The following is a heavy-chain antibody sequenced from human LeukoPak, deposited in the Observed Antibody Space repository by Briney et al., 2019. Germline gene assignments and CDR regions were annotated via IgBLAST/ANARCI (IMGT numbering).Heavy chain of an antibody. CDR2: IYYSGST. CDR3: ARFNYYYYYMDV. V-gene: IGHV4-59*01. J-gene: IGHJ6*03. Sequence: KSSETLSLTCTVSGGSISSYYWSWIRQPPGKGLEWIGCIYYSGSTNYNPSLKSRVTISVDTSKNQFSLKLSSVTAADAAVYYCARFNYYYYYMDVWGKGTTVTVSS. CDR1: GGSISSYY.